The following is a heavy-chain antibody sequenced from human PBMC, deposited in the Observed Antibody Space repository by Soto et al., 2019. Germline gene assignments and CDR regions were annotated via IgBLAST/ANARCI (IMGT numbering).Heavy chain of an antibody. V-gene: IGHV1-18*04. Sequence: ASVKVSCKASGYTFTSYGISWVRQAPGQGLEWMGWISAYNGNTNYAQKLQGRVTMTTDTSTSTAYMELRSLRSDDTAVHYCARLVAVGAPYYFDYWGQGTLVTVSS. J-gene: IGHJ4*02. D-gene: IGHD1-26*01. CDR1: GYTFTSYG. CDR3: ARLVAVGAPYYFDY. CDR2: ISAYNGNT.